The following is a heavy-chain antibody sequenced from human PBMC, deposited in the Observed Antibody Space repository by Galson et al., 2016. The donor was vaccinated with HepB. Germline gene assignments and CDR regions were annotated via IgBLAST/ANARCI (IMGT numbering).Heavy chain of an antibody. CDR2: ISTSGST. CDR3: ATLGNRHGNAFDY. CDR1: GGSVGSGAHY. J-gene: IGHJ4*02. Sequence: TLSLTCTVSGGSVGSGAHYWTWIRQHPGKGLECIGYISTSGSTYYNPSLESRLTMSLDTSKNQFSLTLSSVTAADTAVYYCATLGNRHGNAFDYWGQGSLVTGSS. D-gene: IGHD1-1*01. V-gene: IGHV4-31*03.